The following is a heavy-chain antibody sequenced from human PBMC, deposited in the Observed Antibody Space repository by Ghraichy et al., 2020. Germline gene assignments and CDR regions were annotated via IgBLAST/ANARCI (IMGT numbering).Heavy chain of an antibody. V-gene: IGHV3-21*01. Sequence: GSLRLSCAASGFTFSSYSMNWVRQAPGKGLEWVSSISSSSSYIYYADSVKGRFTISRDNAKNSLYLQMNSLRAEDTAVYYCARDGVYCSGGSCYHDYWGQGTLVTVSS. CDR3: ARDGVYCSGGSCYHDY. J-gene: IGHJ4*02. D-gene: IGHD2-15*01. CDR1: GFTFSSYS. CDR2: ISSSSSYI.